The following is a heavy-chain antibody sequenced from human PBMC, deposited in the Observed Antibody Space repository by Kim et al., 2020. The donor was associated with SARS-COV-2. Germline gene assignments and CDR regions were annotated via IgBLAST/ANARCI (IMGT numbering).Heavy chain of an antibody. CDR2: IYYIWST. Sequence: SETLSLTCNVSGGSIISTSYYWGWIRQPPGKGLEWIGSIYYIWSTYHNPSLTSRLTISVGMAKNQFSLRRSSVTAADTAVYSCARMQTHWHFDFWGQGTLVTVSS. CDR3: ARMQTHWHFDF. V-gene: IGHV4-39*01. J-gene: IGHJ4*02. D-gene: IGHD1-1*01. CDR1: GGSIISTSYY.